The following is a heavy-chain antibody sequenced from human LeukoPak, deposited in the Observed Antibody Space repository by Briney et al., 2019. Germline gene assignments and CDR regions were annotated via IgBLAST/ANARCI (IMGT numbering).Heavy chain of an antibody. D-gene: IGHD6-19*01. CDR2: ISPEGSTT. J-gene: IGHJ4*02. CDR1: GFTFSSYW. Sequence: GGSLRLSCAASGFTFSSYWMHWVRQAPGQGLVWVSRISPEGSTTSYADSVKGRFTISRDNAKNTLSLQMNSLRAEDTAVYYCARRSSGQGLDYWGQGTLVSVSS. V-gene: IGHV3-74*01. CDR3: ARRSSGQGLDY.